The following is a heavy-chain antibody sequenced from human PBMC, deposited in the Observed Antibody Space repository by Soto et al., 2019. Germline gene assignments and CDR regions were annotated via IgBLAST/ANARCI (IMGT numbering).Heavy chain of an antibody. CDR3: ARDRGSDDPIDY. V-gene: IGHV3-33*01. Sequence: XGSLRLSCSASGFTFSSYGMHWVRQAPGKGLDWVAVILHDGMNKYYADSVRGRFTISRDNSKNTLYLQMNSLRAEDTAVYYCARDRGSDDPIDYWGQGTLVTVSS. CDR2: ILHDGMNK. J-gene: IGHJ4*02. D-gene: IGHD3-10*01. CDR1: GFTFSSYG.